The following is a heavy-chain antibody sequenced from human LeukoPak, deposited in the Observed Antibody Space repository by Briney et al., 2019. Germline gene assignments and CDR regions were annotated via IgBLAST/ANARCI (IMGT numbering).Heavy chain of an antibody. D-gene: IGHD2-8*02. CDR1: GDSISSTYY. CDR3: ARQRTVLVVSAIHWFDP. CDR2: IYYSGST. J-gene: IGHJ5*02. Sequence: PSETLSLTCTVSGDSISSTYYWGWIRQPPGKGLEWIGSIYYSGSTYYNPSLESRVTITADTSKNEFSLRLTSVTAADTAVYYCARQRTVLVVSAIHWFDPWGLGTLVTVSS. V-gene: IGHV4-39*01.